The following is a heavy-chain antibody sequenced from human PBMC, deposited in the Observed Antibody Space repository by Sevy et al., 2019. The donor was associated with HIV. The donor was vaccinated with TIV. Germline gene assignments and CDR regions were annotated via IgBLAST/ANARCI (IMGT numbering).Heavy chain of an antibody. CDR2: ISYDGIIK. CDR3: AREGGYTSAWSPGNH. CDR1: GFTFNTHA. J-gene: IGHJ4*02. Sequence: GGSLRLSCAASGFTFNTHAMHWVRQAPGKGLEWVALISYDGIIKYYADSVKGRLTISRDNSKNTLSLQMKSLGVEDTAVYYCAREGGYTSAWSPGNHWGQGTLVTVSS. V-gene: IGHV3-30*04. D-gene: IGHD6-19*01.